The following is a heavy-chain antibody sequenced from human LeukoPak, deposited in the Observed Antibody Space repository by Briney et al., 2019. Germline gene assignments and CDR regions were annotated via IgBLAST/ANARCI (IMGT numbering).Heavy chain of an antibody. D-gene: IGHD3-22*01. CDR1: EFTFSSYG. CDR2: IWYDGSNE. CDR3: ARDGSRITMIVVSYFDY. J-gene: IGHJ4*02. V-gene: IGHV3-33*01. Sequence: GRSLRLSCAASEFTFSSYGMHWVRQAPGKGLEWVAIIWYDGSNEYYADSVKDRFTISRDNSKNTLYLQMNSLRAEDTAVYYCARDGSRITMIVVSYFDYWGQGTLVTVSS.